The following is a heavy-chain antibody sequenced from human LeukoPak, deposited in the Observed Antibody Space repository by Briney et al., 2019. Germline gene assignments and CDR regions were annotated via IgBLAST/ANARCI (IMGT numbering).Heavy chain of an antibody. CDR1: GFTFSSYA. CDR2: ISGSGGST. J-gene: IGHJ6*02. Sequence: GGSLRLSCAAPGFTFSSYAMSWVRQAPGKGLEWVSAISGSGGSTYYADSVKGRFTISRDNSKNTLYLQMNSLRADVTAIYYCARNQQLGGHSYYYYGMDVWGQGTTVTVSS. CDR3: ARNQQLGGHSYYYYGMDV. V-gene: IGHV3-23*01. D-gene: IGHD3-16*01.